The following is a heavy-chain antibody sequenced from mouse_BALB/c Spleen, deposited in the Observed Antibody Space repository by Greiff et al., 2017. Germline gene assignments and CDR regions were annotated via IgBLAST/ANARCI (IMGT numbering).Heavy chain of an antibody. D-gene: IGHD2-1*01. V-gene: IGHV2-6-7*01. Sequence: VKLVESGPGLVAPSQSLSITCTVSGFSLTGYGVNWVRQPPGKGLEWLGMIWGDGSTDYNSALKSRLSISKDHSKSQVFLKMNSLQTDDTARYYCARSYGNYDEVWFAYWGQGTLVTVSA. CDR3: ARSYGNYDEVWFAY. CDR1: GFSLTGYG. J-gene: IGHJ3*01. CDR2: IWGDGST.